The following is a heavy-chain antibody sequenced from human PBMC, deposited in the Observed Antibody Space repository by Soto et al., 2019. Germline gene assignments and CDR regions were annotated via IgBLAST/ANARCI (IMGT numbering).Heavy chain of an antibody. CDR1: GGSMIAYY. CDR2: TYYSGST. V-gene: IGHV4-59*01. D-gene: IGHD6-13*01. Sequence: SETLSLTCTVSGGSMIAYYWNWMRQPPGKGLQWIGYTYYSGSTTYNPSLKSRVTISVDSSKNQFSLKLDSVTPADTAVYYCARVRGTAGKRYFDYWGPGTLVTSPQ. J-gene: IGHJ4*02. CDR3: ARVRGTAGKRYFDY.